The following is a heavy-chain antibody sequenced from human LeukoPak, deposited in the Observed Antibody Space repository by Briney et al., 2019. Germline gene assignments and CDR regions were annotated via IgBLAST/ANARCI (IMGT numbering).Heavy chain of an antibody. CDR1: GFTFSNYW. CDR2: ISYDETNK. Sequence: PGGSLRLSCAASGFTFSNYWVHWVRQAPGKGLEWVAIISYDETNKYYAESVKGRFTISRDNSKNTLFLQMNSLRAEDTAVYYCARDRSANSRVYYFDYWGQGTLVTVSS. CDR3: ARDRSANSRVYYFDY. V-gene: IGHV3-30-3*01. J-gene: IGHJ4*02. D-gene: IGHD4/OR15-4a*01.